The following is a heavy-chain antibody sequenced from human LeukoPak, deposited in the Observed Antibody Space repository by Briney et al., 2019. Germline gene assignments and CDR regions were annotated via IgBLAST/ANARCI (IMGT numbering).Heavy chain of an antibody. D-gene: IGHD6-19*01. CDR2: ISSGGSPT. CDR1: GFTFSSYG. V-gene: IGHV3-48*01. Sequence: PGGSLRLSCAASGFTFSSYGMNWVRQAPGKGLEWISYISSGGSPTYYADSAKGRFVISRDSAKNSLYLRMNSLRAEDTAVYYCARDNSSGWSDFHYYGMDVWGQGTTVIVSS. J-gene: IGHJ6*02. CDR3: ARDNSSGWSDFHYYGMDV.